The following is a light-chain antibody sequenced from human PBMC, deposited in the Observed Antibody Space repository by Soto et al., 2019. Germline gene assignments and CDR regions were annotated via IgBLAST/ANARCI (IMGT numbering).Light chain of an antibody. CDR1: QSIGDL. V-gene: IGKV1-5*03. Sequence: DIQMTQSPSTLSASVEDRVTITCRASQSIGDLLAWYQQKPGEAPKLLIYKASYLESGVPSRFSGSGSGTEFTLTISSLRPEDLATYYCQHYSAFSVTFGQGTKVDIK. J-gene: IGKJ1*01. CDR3: QHYSAFSVT. CDR2: KAS.